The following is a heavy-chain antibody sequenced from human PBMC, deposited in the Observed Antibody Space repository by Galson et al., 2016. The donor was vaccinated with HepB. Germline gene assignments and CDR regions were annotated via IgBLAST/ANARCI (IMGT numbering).Heavy chain of an antibody. D-gene: IGHD3-22*01. Sequence: SETLSLTCTVSGGSMSTYYWTWIRQPAGKGLEWIGRIHTSGSTNYNPSLQSRVTMSIEKSKNQFSLKLTSVTAADTAFYYCARAATDYRDTSGPRLSLGIWGQGTMVTVSS. CDR2: IHTSGST. V-gene: IGHV4-4*07. CDR3: ARAATDYRDTSGPRLSLGI. CDR1: GGSMSTYY. J-gene: IGHJ3*02.